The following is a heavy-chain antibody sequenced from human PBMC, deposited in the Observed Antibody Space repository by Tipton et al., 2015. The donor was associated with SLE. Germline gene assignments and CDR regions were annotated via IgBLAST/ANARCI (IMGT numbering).Heavy chain of an antibody. CDR1: GGSISRHY. Sequence: LRLSCTVSGGSISRHYWSWIRQSPGKGLEWIGYIYYSASTNHNPSLKSRVTLSVDTAKNQFSLKLTSVTAADTAIYYCAGGFRIFYYFDYWGQGALVTVSS. V-gene: IGHV4-59*11. D-gene: IGHD3-3*01. CDR2: IYYSAST. J-gene: IGHJ4*02. CDR3: AGGFRIFYYFDY.